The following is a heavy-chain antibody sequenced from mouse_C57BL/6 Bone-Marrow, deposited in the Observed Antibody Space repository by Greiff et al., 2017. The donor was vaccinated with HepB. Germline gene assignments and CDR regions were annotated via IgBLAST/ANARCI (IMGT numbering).Heavy chain of an antibody. CDR2: IYYSGTI. Sequence: VLLKQSGPGLVKPSQTVFLTCTVTGISITTGNYRWSWIRLFPGNKLEWIGYIYYSGTISYNPSLTSRTTNTRDTPNDQFFLEKNSLTAEYTATYYCAWVDGFFLDYWGRGTTLTVSS. D-gene: IGHD1-1*02. J-gene: IGHJ2*01. CDR1: GISITTGNYR. V-gene: IGHV3-5*01. CDR3: AWVDGFFLDY.